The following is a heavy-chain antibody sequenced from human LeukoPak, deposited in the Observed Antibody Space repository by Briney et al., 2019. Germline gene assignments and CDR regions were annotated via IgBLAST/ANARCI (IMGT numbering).Heavy chain of an antibody. Sequence: SETLSLICTVSGGSISSYYWSWIRQPPGKGLEWIGYIYYSGSTNYNPSLKSRVTISVDTSKNQFSLKLSSVTAADTAVYYCARDNSGSYDYWGQGTLVTVSS. CDR2: IYYSGST. D-gene: IGHD1-26*01. V-gene: IGHV4-59*01. CDR1: GGSISSYY. J-gene: IGHJ4*02. CDR3: ARDNSGSYDY.